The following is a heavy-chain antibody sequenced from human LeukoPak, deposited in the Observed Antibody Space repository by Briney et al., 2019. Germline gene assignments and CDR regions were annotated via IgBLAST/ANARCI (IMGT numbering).Heavy chain of an antibody. CDR3: ARSTNPYYYDSSGYYPFGAFDI. Sequence: ASVKVSCKASGYTFTGYYMHWVRQAPGQGLEWMGWINPNSGGTNYAQKFQGRVTMTRDTSISTAYMELSRLRSDDTAVYYCARSTNPYYYDSSGYYPFGAFDIWGQGTIVTVSS. J-gene: IGHJ3*02. V-gene: IGHV1-2*02. CDR2: INPNSGGT. D-gene: IGHD3-22*01. CDR1: GYTFTGYY.